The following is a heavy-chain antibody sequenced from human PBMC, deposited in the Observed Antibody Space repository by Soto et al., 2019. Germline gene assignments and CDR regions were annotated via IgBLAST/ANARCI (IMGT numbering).Heavy chain of an antibody. D-gene: IGHD3-10*01. CDR3: AKDRTMARGIRAFDI. CDR2: ISGSGGMT. V-gene: IGHV3-23*01. J-gene: IGHJ3*02. Sequence: PGGSLRLSCVASGFAFGNYPMAWVRQTPGKGLQWISTISGSGGMTDYEDSVRGRFTVSIDHSKDTVHLQMTSLRADDTAVYYCAKDRTMARGIRAFDIWGQGTTVTVPS. CDR1: GFAFGNYP.